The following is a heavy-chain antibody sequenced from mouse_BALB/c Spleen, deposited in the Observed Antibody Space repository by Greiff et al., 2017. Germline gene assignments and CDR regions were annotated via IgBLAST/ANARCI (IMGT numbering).Heavy chain of an antibody. D-gene: IGHD1-1*01. J-gene: IGHJ2*01. V-gene: IGHV7-3*02. Sequence: DVQLVESRGGLVQPGGSLRLSCATSGFTFTDYYMSWVRQPPGKALEWLGFIRNKANGYTTEYSASVKGRFTISRDNSQSILYLQMNTLRAEDSATYYCARAYYGSSFFDYWGQGTTLTVSS. CDR2: IRNKANGYTT. CDR1: GFTFTDYY. CDR3: ARAYYGSSFFDY.